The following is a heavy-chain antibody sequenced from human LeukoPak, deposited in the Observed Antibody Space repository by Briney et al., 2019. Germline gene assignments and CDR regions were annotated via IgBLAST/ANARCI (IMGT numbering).Heavy chain of an antibody. CDR2: IYPDDSDT. D-gene: IGHD2-2*01. CDR3: AIGGDSSTSCYRCFNY. V-gene: IGHV5-51*01. Sequence: GVSLKISCEGSGSNFTNYWIGWVRQMPGKGLGWMGVIYPDDSDTRYSPSFQGQVTISADKSIGTAYLQWSSLKASNTAMYYCAIGGDSSTSCYRCFNYWGQGTLVTVSS. CDR1: GSNFTNYW. J-gene: IGHJ4*02.